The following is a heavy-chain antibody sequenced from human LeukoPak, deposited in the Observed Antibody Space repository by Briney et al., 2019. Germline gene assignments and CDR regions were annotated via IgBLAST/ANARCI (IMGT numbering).Heavy chain of an antibody. Sequence: SETLSLTCAVSGYSISSGYYWGWIRQPPGKGLEWIGSIYHSGSTYYNPSLKSRVTISVDTSKNQFSLKLSSVTAADTAVYYCARQTDYDFWSGYYTGSCWFDPWGQGTLVTVPS. J-gene: IGHJ5*02. CDR3: ARQTDYDFWSGYYTGSCWFDP. CDR1: GYSISSGYY. D-gene: IGHD3/OR15-3a*01. V-gene: IGHV4-38-2*01. CDR2: IYHSGST.